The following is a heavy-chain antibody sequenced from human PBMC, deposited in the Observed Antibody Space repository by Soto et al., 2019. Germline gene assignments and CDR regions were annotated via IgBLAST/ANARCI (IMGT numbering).Heavy chain of an antibody. CDR1: GGSISSYY. J-gene: IGHJ4*02. CDR2: INHSGST. D-gene: IGHD6-13*01. CDR3: ARTYSSSWSPFDY. V-gene: IGHV4-59*12. Sequence: PSETLSLTCTVSGGSISSYYWSWIRQPPGKGLEWIGYINHSGSTNYNPSLKSRVAISLDTSKNQFSLKLSSVTAADTAVYYCARTYSSSWSPFDYWGQGTLVTVSS.